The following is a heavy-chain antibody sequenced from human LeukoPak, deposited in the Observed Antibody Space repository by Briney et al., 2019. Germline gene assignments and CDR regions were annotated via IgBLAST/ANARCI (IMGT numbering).Heavy chain of an antibody. CDR3: ARSEWLDP. D-gene: IGHD5-24*01. V-gene: IGHV3-74*01. CDR2: IKGDGSAA. Sequence: GGSLRLSCAASGFTFMSYWMHWVRQAPGKGLVWVSRIKGDGSAASYADSVKGRFTISRDNAKNTLYLQMNSLRVEDMAVYYCARSEWLDPWGQGALVTVSS. CDR1: GFTFMSYW. J-gene: IGHJ5*02.